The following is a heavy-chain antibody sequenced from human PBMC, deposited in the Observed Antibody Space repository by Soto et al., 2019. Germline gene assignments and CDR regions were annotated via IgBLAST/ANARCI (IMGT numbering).Heavy chain of an antibody. J-gene: IGHJ4*02. D-gene: IGHD3-10*01. CDR3: ARGRGRSSVFGGFDY. Sequence: GGSLRLSCAASGFTFSSYGMHWVRQAPGKGLEWVAVIWYDGSNKYYADSVKGRFTISRDNSKNTLYLQMNSLRAEDTAVYYCARGRGRSSVFGGFDYWGQGTLVTVSS. CDR1: GFTFSSYG. V-gene: IGHV3-33*01. CDR2: IWYDGSNK.